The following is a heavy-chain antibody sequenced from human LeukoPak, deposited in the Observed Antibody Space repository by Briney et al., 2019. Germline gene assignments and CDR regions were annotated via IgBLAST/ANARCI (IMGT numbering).Heavy chain of an antibody. D-gene: IGHD6-19*01. Sequence: PGGSLRLSCAASGFIFSSYEMNWVRQAPGKGLEWVSFISSTSSYIKDADSVKGRFTISRDNAKKSLYLQMNSLRAEDTAVYYCARDSSGWSVDYWGQGTLVTVSS. V-gene: IGHV3-21*04. CDR2: ISSTSSYI. J-gene: IGHJ4*02. CDR1: GFIFSSYE. CDR3: ARDSSGWSVDY.